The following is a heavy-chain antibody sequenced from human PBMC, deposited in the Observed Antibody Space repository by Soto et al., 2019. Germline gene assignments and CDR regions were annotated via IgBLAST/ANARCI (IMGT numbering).Heavy chain of an antibody. CDR2: TNHSGST. CDR3: ARGHYDILTRGRGYYFDY. D-gene: IGHD3-9*01. J-gene: IGHJ4*02. CDR1: GGSFSGYY. V-gene: IGHV4-34*01. Sequence: QVQLQQWGAGLLKPSETLSLTCAVYGGSFSGYYWSWIRQPPGKGLEWIGETNHSGSTNYNPSLKSRATISVDTSKNQFSLKRSSVTAADTAVYYCARGHYDILTRGRGYYFDYWGQGTLVTVSS.